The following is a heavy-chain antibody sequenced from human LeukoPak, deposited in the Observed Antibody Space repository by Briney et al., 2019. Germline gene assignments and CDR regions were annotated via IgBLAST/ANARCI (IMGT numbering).Heavy chain of an antibody. CDR2: INHSGST. D-gene: IGHD2-21*02. J-gene: IGHJ4*02. CDR3: AGGPVTALELFYY. Sequence: SETLSLTCAVYGGSFSGYYWSCIPQPPGKGLEWIGEINHSGSTKYNPSLKSRVTISVDTSKTQFSLKVTSVTATDTAVYYCAGGPVTALELFYYWGQGTLVTVSS. V-gene: IGHV4-34*01. CDR1: GGSFSGYY.